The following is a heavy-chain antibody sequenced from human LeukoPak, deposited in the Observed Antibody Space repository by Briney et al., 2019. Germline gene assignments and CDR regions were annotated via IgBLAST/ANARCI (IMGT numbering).Heavy chain of an antibody. CDR1: GGSISSSSYY. CDR3: ARTNYYSKGYYYYMDV. CDR2: IYYSGST. D-gene: IGHD4-11*01. J-gene: IGHJ6*03. V-gene: IGHV4-39*01. Sequence: ASETLSLTCTVSGGSISSSSYYWGWIRQPPGKGLEWIGSIYYSGSTYYNPSLKSRVTISVDTSKNQFSLKLSSVTAADTAVYYCARTNYYSKGYYYYMDVWGKGTTVTVSS.